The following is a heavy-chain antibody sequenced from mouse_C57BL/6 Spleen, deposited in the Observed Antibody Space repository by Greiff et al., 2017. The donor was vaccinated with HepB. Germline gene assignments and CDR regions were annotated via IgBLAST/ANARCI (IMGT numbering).Heavy chain of an antibody. J-gene: IGHJ4*01. CDR2: IYPGDGDT. CDR3: ARCYDPYYYAMDY. Sequence: VQLQQSGPELVKPGASVKISCKASGYAFSSSWMNWVKQRPGKGLEWIGRIYPGDGDTNYNGKFKGKATLTADKSSSTAYMQLSSLTSEDSAVYFCARCYDPYYYAMDYWGQGTSVTVSS. CDR1: GYAFSSSW. D-gene: IGHD2-3*01. V-gene: IGHV1-82*01.